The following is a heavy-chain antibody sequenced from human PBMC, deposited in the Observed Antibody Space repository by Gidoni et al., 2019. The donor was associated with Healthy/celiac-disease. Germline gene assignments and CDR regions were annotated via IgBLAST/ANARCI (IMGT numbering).Heavy chain of an antibody. CDR3: ARDGRFLEWLGCYYYGMDV. J-gene: IGHJ6*02. V-gene: IGHV1-69*09. D-gene: IGHD3-3*01. Sequence: QVQLVQSGAEVEKPGSSVKVSCKASGRPFSSYSLSWVRQAPGQGPEWVGRIIPILGITNYAQKFQGRVTITADKSTSTAYMELSSLRSEDTAVYYCARDGRFLEWLGCYYYGMDVWGQGTTVTVSS. CDR2: IIPILGIT. CDR1: GRPFSSYS.